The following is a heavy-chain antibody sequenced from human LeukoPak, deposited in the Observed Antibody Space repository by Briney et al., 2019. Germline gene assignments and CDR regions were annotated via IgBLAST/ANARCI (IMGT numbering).Heavy chain of an antibody. V-gene: IGHV3-23*01. Sequence: GGSLRLSCAASGFTLSSYEMNWVRQAPGKGLEWVSTISNSGDRTYYADSVKGRFTISRDNSKNTLYLQMNSLRTEDTAVYYCAKDFVPRGGSYFPGFDYWGQGTLVIVSS. J-gene: IGHJ4*02. CDR1: GFTLSSYE. CDR2: ISNSGDRT. CDR3: AKDFVPRGGSYFPGFDY. D-gene: IGHD1-26*01.